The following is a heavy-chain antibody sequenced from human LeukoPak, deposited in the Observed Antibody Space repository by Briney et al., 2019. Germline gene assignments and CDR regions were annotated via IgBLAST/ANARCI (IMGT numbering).Heavy chain of an antibody. D-gene: IGHD3-16*01. V-gene: IGHV3-7*01. CDR1: GFTFSSSW. Sequence: GGSLRLSCAASGFTFSSSWMTWVRQAPGKGLEWLANIKGDGSDKNYVDSVKGRFTISRDNAKNSLFLQMSSLRGEDTALYYCAAEHWGPNSWGQGTLVTVSS. CDR3: AAEHWGPNS. J-gene: IGHJ4*02. CDR2: IKGDGSDK.